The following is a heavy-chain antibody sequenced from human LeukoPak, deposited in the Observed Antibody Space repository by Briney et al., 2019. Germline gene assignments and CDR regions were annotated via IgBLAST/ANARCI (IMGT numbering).Heavy chain of an antibody. J-gene: IGHJ4*02. CDR1: GFTFKSYA. Sequence: GGSLRLSCAASGFTFKSYAMTWVRQAPGKGLEWVSAIGYSAGDTYYADSVKGRFTISKDNTMNTLYLQMSSLRADDTALYYCAKDDDGHHHGVDHWGQGTLVTVSS. V-gene: IGHV3-23*01. CDR3: AKDDDGHHHGVDH. CDR2: IGYSAGDT. D-gene: IGHD4-17*01.